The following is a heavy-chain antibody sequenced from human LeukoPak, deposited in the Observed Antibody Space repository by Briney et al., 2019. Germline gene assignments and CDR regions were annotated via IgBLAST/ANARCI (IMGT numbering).Heavy chain of an antibody. V-gene: IGHV4-39*07. CDR2: IFYNGDT. D-gene: IGHD1-26*01. CDR1: GGSINSNAYH. CDR3: ARETNSHRGSYVAASDI. J-gene: IGHJ3*02. Sequence: SETLSLTCTFSGGSINSNAYHWGWIRQSPGKGLEWIGSIFYNGDTYYNSSLKSRVTISVDTSKNQFSLRLSSVTAADTAIYYCARETNSHRGSYVAASDIWGPGTMVTVSS.